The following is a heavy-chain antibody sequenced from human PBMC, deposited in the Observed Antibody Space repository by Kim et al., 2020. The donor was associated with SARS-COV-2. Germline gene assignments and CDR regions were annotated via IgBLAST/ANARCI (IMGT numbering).Heavy chain of an antibody. V-gene: IGHV3-23*01. J-gene: IGHJ4*02. CDR1: GFTFSSYA. CDR3: AKDTITIFGVVTPFDY. D-gene: IGHD3-3*01. Sequence: GGSLRLSCAASGFTFSSYAMSWVRQAPGKGLEWVSAISGSGGSTYYADSVKGRFTISRDNSKNTLYLQMNSLRAEDTAVYYCAKDTITIFGVVTPFDYWGQGTLVTVSS. CDR2: ISGSGGST.